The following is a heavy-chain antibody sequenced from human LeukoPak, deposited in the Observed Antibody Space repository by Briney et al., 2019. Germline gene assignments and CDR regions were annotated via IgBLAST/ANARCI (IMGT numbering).Heavy chain of an antibody. V-gene: IGHV1-69*01. CDR2: IIPIFATA. J-gene: IGHJ4*02. CDR3: ARALTYDSSGYYPVYYFDY. D-gene: IGHD3-22*01. CDR1: GGTFGSYG. Sequence: ASVKGSCKASGGTFGSYGINWVREAPGQGLEWMGVIIPIFATANNAQKFQGRVTITADESTSTAYMELNSLRSEDTAVYYCARALTYDSSGYYPVYYFDYWGQGTLVTVSS.